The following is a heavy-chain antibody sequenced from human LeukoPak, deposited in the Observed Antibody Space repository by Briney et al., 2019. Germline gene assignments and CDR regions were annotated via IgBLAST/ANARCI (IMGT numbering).Heavy chain of an antibody. V-gene: IGHV1-46*01. D-gene: IGHD6-19*01. CDR3: ARDFRRISYPYSSGWLSFDY. J-gene: IGHJ4*02. Sequence: ASVKVSCKASGYTFTSYYMHWVRQAPGQGLEWMGIINHSGGSTSYAQKFQGRVTMTRDMSTSTVYMELSSLRSEDTAVYYCARDFRRISYPYSSGWLSFDYWGQGILVTVSA. CDR1: GYTFTSYY. CDR2: INHSGGST.